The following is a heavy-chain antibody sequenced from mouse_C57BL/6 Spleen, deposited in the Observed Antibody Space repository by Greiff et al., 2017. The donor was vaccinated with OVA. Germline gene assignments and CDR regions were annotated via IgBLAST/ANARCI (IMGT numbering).Heavy chain of an antibody. CDR2: INPSSGYT. J-gene: IGHJ4*01. D-gene: IGHD2-5*01. Sequence: VQLVESGAELARPGASVKMSCKASGYTFTSYPMNWVKQRPGQGLEWIGCINPSSGYTKYNQKFKEKATLTADKSSSTAYMQLISLTSEDSAVYYCARAGYSNFDYAMDYWGQGTSVTVSS. V-gene: IGHV1-4*01. CDR3: ARAGYSNFDYAMDY. CDR1: GYTFTSYP.